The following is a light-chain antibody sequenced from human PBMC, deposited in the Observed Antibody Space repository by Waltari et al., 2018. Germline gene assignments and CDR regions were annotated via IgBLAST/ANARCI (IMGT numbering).Light chain of an antibody. J-gene: IGKJ1*01. CDR2: AAT. V-gene: IGKV1-39*01. Sequence: DIQITQSPSPLSASVGDRGTITCQASPDIKNYLNWYQQKPGEAPKVLIYAATSLQSGVPSRFSGSGSGTDFTLTISSLQPEDFATYFCQQSFSFPVTFGQGTKVDIK. CDR3: QQSFSFPVT. CDR1: PDIKNY.